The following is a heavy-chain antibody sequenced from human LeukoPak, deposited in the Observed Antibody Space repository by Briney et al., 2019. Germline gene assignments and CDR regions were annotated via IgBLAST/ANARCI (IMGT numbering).Heavy chain of an antibody. D-gene: IGHD2-15*01. Sequence: GGSLRLSCAASGFTVSSNYMSWVRKAPGKGLEWVSVIYSGGNTYYADSVKGRSTISRDNSKNTLYLQMNSLRAEDTAVYYCASGYCSGGHCYSVYFQHWGQGTLVTVSS. CDR2: IYSGGNT. CDR1: GFTVSSNY. CDR3: ASGYCSGGHCYSVYFQH. J-gene: IGHJ1*01. V-gene: IGHV3-53*01.